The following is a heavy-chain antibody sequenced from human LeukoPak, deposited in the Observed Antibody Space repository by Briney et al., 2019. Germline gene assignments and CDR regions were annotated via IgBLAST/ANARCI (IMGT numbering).Heavy chain of an antibody. J-gene: IGHJ4*02. CDR1: GGSIGRYY. CDR2: SHYSGST. D-gene: IGHD6-25*01. CDR3: AREFRIPAARVYSFDS. V-gene: IGHV4-59*01. Sequence: SGTLSLTCSVSGGSIGRYYWNWIRQPPGKGLEWIGSSHYSGSTNYNPSLKSRVSISVDASKNQFSLKLSSVTAADTAVYHCAREFRIPAARVYSFDSWGQGTLVTAFS.